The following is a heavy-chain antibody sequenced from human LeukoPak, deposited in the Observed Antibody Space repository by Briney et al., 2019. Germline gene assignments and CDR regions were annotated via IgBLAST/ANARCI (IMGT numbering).Heavy chain of an antibody. Sequence: GASVKVSCKASGYTFTGYYMHWVRQAPGQGLEWMGWINPNSGGTNYAQKFQGRVTMTRDTSISTAYMELSRLRSDDTAVYYCARVLSELGTPNDAFDIWGQGTMVTVSS. D-gene: IGHD1-1*01. CDR1: GYTFTGYY. J-gene: IGHJ3*02. CDR2: INPNSGGT. CDR3: ARVLSELGTPNDAFDI. V-gene: IGHV1-2*02.